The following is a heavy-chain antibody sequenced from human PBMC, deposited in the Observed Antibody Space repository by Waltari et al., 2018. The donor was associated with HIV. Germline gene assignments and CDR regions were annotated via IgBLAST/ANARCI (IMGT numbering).Heavy chain of an antibody. V-gene: IGHV3-20*04. Sequence: EVQLVASGGGVVRPGGYLRVYCPASGLNFADYGMSWVRQAPGKGLEWVSGINWNGGSTGYADSVKGRFTISRDNAKNSLYLQMNSLRAEDTALYYCARDYGSGSYYNYWGQGTLVTVSS. CDR1: GLNFADYG. CDR3: ARDYGSGSYYNY. D-gene: IGHD3-10*01. J-gene: IGHJ4*02. CDR2: INWNGGST.